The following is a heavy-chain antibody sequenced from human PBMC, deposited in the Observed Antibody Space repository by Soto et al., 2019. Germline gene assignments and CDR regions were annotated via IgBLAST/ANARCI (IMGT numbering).Heavy chain of an antibody. J-gene: IGHJ6*02. CDR1: GGSFNANW. CDR3: ARGIGYYDSSGYTFYYYYYGMDV. D-gene: IGHD3-22*01. CDR2: INHSGST. V-gene: IGHV4-34*01. Sequence: LETLSLTCAVSGGSFNANWWSWIRQPPGKGLEWIGEINHSGSTNYNPSLKSRVTISVDTSKNQFSLKLSSVTAADTAVYYCARGIGYYDSSGYTFYYYYYGMDVWGQGTTVTVSS.